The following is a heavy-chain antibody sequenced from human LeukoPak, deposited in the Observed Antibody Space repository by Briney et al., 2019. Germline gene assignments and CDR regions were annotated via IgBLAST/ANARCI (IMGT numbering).Heavy chain of an antibody. CDR3: ARDLGATVVVVPAAMEGSGYGMDV. J-gene: IGHJ6*02. D-gene: IGHD2-2*01. V-gene: IGHV3-21*01. CDR1: GFTFSSYS. Sequence: PGRSLRLSCAASGFTFSSYSMTWVRQAPGKGLEWVSSISSSSSYIYYADSVKGRFTISRDNAKNSLYLQMNSLRAEDTAVYYCARDLGATVVVVPAAMEGSGYGMDVWGQGTTVTVSS. CDR2: ISSSSSYI.